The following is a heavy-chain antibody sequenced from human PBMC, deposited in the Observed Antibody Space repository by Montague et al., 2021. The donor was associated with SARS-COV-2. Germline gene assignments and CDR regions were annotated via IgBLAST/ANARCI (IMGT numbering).Heavy chain of an antibody. Sequence: QSGAAVKKPGESLRISCKGSGYSFTSYWISWVRQMPGKGMEWMGRIDPSDSYTNYSPSFQGHITISADKSISTAYLQWSSLKASDTAMYYCARRSYSSSWYDYWGQGTLVTVSS. V-gene: IGHV5-10-1*01. D-gene: IGHD6-13*01. CDR1: GYSFTSYW. CDR3: ARRSYSSSWYDY. CDR2: IDPSDSYT. J-gene: IGHJ4*02.